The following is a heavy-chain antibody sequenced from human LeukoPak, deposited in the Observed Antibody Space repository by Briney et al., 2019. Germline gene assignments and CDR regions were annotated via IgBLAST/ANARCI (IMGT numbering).Heavy chain of an antibody. J-gene: IGHJ6*02. D-gene: IGHD2-21*02. Sequence: GGSLRLSCAASGFTFSSYSMNWVRQAPGKGLEWVSSISSSSSYIYCADSVKGRFTISRDNAKNSLYLQMNSLRAEDTAVYYCARGMGTDYYYYYGMDVWGQGTTVTVSS. CDR3: ARGMGTDYYYYYGMDV. CDR1: GFTFSSYS. CDR2: ISSSSSYI. V-gene: IGHV3-21*01.